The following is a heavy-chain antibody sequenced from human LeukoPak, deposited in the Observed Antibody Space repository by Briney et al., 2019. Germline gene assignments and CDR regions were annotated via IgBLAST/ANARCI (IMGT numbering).Heavy chain of an antibody. CDR2: INSDGSDT. D-gene: IGHD5-18*01. CDR3: ARVGIQRYFDY. Sequence: GGSLRLSCAASGFTFRSYWMHWVRQAPGKGLVWVSGINSDGSDTSYADDVKGRFTISRDNAKNTLYLQMNSLRAEDTAVYYCARVGIQRYFDYWGQGTLVTASS. CDR1: GFTFRSYW. V-gene: IGHV3-74*01. J-gene: IGHJ4*02.